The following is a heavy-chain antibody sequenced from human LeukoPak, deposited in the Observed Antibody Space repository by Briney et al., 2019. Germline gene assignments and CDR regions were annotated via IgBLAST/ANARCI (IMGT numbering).Heavy chain of an antibody. Sequence: PSETLSLTCTVSGGSISSYYWSWTRQPPGKGLEWIGDIYYSGSTNYDPSLKSRVTISVDTSKNQFSLRLSSVTAADTAVYYSARLASGSYGPLTPFDYWGQGTLVTVSS. V-gene: IGHV4-59*08. CDR3: ARLASGSYGPLTPFDY. J-gene: IGHJ4*02. CDR2: IYYSGST. CDR1: GGSISSYY. D-gene: IGHD1-26*01.